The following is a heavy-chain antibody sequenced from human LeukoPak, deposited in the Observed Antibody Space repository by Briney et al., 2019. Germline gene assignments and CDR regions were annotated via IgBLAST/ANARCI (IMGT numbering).Heavy chain of an antibody. CDR1: GYTFTSYA. D-gene: IGHD3-10*01. CDR2: INAGNGNT. J-gene: IGHJ4*02. CDR3: ARGLLWFGELDPN. V-gene: IGHV1-3*01. Sequence: ASVKVSCKASGYTFTSYAMHWVRQAPGQRLEWMGWINAGNGNTKYSQKFQGRVTITRDTSASTAYMELSSLRSEDTAVYYCARGLLWFGELDPNWGQGTLVTVSS.